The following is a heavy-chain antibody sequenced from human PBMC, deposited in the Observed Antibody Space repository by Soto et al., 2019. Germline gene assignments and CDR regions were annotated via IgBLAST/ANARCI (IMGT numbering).Heavy chain of an antibody. V-gene: IGHV1-69*13. Sequence: GASVKVSCKASGGTFGSYAISWVRQAPGQGLEWMGGIIPIFGTANYAQKFQGRVTITADESTSTAYMELSSLRSEDTAVYYCARDRDSGYDSLDYWGQGTLVTVSS. CDR3: ARDRDSGYDSLDY. J-gene: IGHJ4*02. CDR2: IIPIFGTA. D-gene: IGHD5-12*01. CDR1: GGTFGSYA.